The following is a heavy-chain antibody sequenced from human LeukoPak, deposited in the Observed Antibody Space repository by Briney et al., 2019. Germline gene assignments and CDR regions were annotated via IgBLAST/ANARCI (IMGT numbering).Heavy chain of an antibody. J-gene: IGHJ4*02. Sequence: GGSLRLSCAASGFTFSSYGMHWVRQAPGKGLEWVAVIWYDGSNKYYADSVKGRFTISRDNSKNTLYLQMNSLRAEDTAVYYCAREKDLYYFDYGGRETLVTVSS. CDR1: GFTFSSYG. CDR2: IWYDGSNK. CDR3: AREKDLYYFDY. V-gene: IGHV3-33*01.